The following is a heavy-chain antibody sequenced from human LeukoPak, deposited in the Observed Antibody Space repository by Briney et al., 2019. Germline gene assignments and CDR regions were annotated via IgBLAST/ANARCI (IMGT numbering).Heavy chain of an antibody. CDR1: GFTFSDYY. D-gene: IGHD4-17*01. J-gene: IGHJ4*02. CDR3: ARDGDDGDYIDY. V-gene: IGHV3-11*05. Sequence: GGSLRLSCAASGFTFSDYYMSWIRQAPGKGLEWVSYICSSNSYTKDADSVKGRFTISRDNAKNTLYLQMNSLRAEDTAVYSCARDGDDGDYIDYWGQGTLVTVSS. CDR2: ICSSNSYT.